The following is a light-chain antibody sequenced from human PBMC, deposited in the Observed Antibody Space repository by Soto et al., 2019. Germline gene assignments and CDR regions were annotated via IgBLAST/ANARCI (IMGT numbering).Light chain of an antibody. CDR1: SSNIGAGFD. J-gene: IGLJ2*01. Sequence: QSVLTQPPSVSGAPGQTVTICCTGTSSNIGAGFDVHWYQQLPGAAPKLLIYANTDRPSGVPARFSGSKSVTSASLAITGLQPEDEADYFCLSYDTSLRGVFGGGTKLTVL. V-gene: IGLV1-40*01. CDR3: LSYDTSLRGV. CDR2: ANT.